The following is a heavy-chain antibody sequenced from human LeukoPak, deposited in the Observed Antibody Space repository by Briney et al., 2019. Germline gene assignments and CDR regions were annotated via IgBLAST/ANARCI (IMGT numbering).Heavy chain of an antibody. CDR1: GYTFTGYY. CDR2: INPNSGGT. D-gene: IGHD6-6*01. J-gene: IGHJ3*02. V-gene: IGHV1-2*02. Sequence: ASVKVSCKASGYTFTGYYMHWVRQAPGQGLEWMGWINPNSGGTNYAQKFQGRVTMTRDTSISTAYMELSRLRSDDTAVYYCARAPIEYSSSYPDAFDIWGQGTMVTVSS. CDR3: ARAPIEYSSSYPDAFDI.